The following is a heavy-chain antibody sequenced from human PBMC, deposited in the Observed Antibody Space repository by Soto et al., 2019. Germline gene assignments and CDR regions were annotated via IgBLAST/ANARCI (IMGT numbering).Heavy chain of an antibody. V-gene: IGHV2-5*01. CDR3: ARTIVLMVYASWPNWFDP. D-gene: IGHD2-8*01. CDR2: IYWYDDK. Sequence: QITLKESGPTLVKPTQTLTLTCTFSGFSLSTSGVGVGWIRQPPGKALEWLALIYWYDDKRYSPSLKSRLTTTQDXXQXQXXLTMTNMDPVDTATYYCARTIVLMVYASWPNWFDPWGQGTLVTVSS. CDR1: GFSLSTSGVG. J-gene: IGHJ5*02.